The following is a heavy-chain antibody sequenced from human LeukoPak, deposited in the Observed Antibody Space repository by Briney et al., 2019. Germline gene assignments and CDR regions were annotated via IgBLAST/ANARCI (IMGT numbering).Heavy chain of an antibody. CDR3: AREPRGYSYGFDDY. D-gene: IGHD5-18*01. Sequence: GASVKVSCKASGYTFTSYDINWGRQAAGQGVEGMGWMNPNSRNTGYAQNFQGRVTMTRNTSISTAYMELSSLRSEDTAVYYCAREPRGYSYGFDDYWGQGTLVTVSS. CDR2: MNPNSRNT. V-gene: IGHV1-8*01. J-gene: IGHJ4*02. CDR1: GYTFTSYD.